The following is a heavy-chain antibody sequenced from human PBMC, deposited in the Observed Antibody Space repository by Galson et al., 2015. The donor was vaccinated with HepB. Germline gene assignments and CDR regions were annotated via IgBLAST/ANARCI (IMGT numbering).Heavy chain of an antibody. V-gene: IGHV1-46*01. J-gene: IGHJ4*02. D-gene: IGHD1-7*01. Sequence: SVKVSCKASEYTFTSYYMHWVRQAPGQGLEWMGIINPSGGSTSYAQKFQGRVTMTRDTSTSTVYMELSSLRSEDTAVYYCARDVEMNEDWNYSRVGYDYWGQGTLVTVSS. CDR1: EYTFTSYY. CDR2: INPSGGST. CDR3: ARDVEMNEDWNYSRVGYDY.